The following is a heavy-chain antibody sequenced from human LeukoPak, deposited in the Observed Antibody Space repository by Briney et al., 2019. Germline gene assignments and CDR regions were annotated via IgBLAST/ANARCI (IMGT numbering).Heavy chain of an antibody. Sequence: LRLSCAASVFPFYPYGMHGVREAPGRAVVGVGVKSDDGKHKYYADSLKGRFTIYRDNSRNTVHLQMSSLRGEDTAEYSCAKDRETTVSGTFDHWGEGPLVTVS. V-gene: IGHV3-30*18. CDR1: VFPFYPYG. CDR3: AKDRETTVSGTFDH. J-gene: IGHJ4*02. D-gene: IGHD4-11*01. CDR2: KSDDGKHK.